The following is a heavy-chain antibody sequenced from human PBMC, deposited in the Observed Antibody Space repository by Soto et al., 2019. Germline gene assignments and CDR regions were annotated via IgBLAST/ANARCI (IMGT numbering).Heavy chain of an antibody. CDR2: TYYRSKWYN. Sequence: SQTLSLTCAISGDSVSSNSAAWNWIRQSPSRGLEWLGRTYYRSKWYNDYAVSVKSRITINPDTSKNQFSLQLNSVTPEDTAVYYCARAIEALQWLVPLRAFDIWGQGTMVTVSS. J-gene: IGHJ3*02. D-gene: IGHD6-19*01. CDR1: GDSVSSNSAA. CDR3: ARAIEALQWLVPLRAFDI. V-gene: IGHV6-1*01.